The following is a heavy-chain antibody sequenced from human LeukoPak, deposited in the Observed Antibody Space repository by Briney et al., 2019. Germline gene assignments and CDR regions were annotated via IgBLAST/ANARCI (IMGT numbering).Heavy chain of an antibody. CDR3: ARRYCSSTSCYLNFYYYYGMDV. CDR2: ISYDGSNK. V-gene: IGHV3-30-3*01. Sequence: GRSLRLSCGASGFTFSSYAMHWVRQAPGKGLEWVAVISYDGSNKYYADSVKGRFTISRDNSKNTLYLQMNSLRAEDTAVYYCARRYCSSTSCYLNFYYYYGMDVWGQGTTVTVSS. D-gene: IGHD2-2*01. CDR1: GFTFSSYA. J-gene: IGHJ6*02.